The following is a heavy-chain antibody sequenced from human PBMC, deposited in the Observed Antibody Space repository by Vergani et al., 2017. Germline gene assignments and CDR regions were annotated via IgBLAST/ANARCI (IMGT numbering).Heavy chain of an antibody. J-gene: IGHJ3*02. CDR1: GFTFSSYG. CDR3: ARDLFSSSSWYLQGAFDI. Sequence: QVQLVESGGGVVQPGGSLRLSCAASGFTFSSYGMHWVRQAPGKGLEWVAFIRYDGSNKYYADSVKGRFTISRDNSKNSLYLQMNSLRAEDTAVYYCARDLFSSSSWYLQGAFDIWGQGTMVTVSS. D-gene: IGHD6-13*01. CDR2: IRYDGSNK. V-gene: IGHV3-30*02.